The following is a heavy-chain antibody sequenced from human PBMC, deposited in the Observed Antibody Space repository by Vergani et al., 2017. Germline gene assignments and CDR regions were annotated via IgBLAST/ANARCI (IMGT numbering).Heavy chain of an antibody. J-gene: IGHJ4*02. CDR1: GYTFTSYY. CDR3: TRGWYYDSIAYWAY. CDR2: INPSGGST. V-gene: IGHV1-46*03. Sequence: QVQLVQSGAEVKKPGASVKVSCKASGYTFTSYYMHWVRQAPGQGLAWMGIINPSGGSTSYAQKFRGRVTMTRDTSTRTVYMELSSLGSEHTAVYYCTRGWYYDSIAYWAYWGQGTLVTVFS. D-gene: IGHD3-22*01.